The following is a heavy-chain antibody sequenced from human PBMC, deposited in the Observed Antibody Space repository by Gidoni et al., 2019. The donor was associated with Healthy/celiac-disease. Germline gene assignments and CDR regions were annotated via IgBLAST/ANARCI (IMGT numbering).Heavy chain of an antibody. CDR1: GFTFSSYA. V-gene: IGHV3-23*01. Sequence: EVQLLESGGGLVQPGGSLSLSCAASGFTFSSYAISWGRQAPGKGLEWVSAISGSGGSTYYADSVKGRFTISRDNSKNTLYLQMNSLRAEDTAVYYCAKDLTFSTPNWFDPWGQGTLVTVSS. CDR3: AKDLTFSTPNWFDP. D-gene: IGHD2-21*02. CDR2: ISGSGGST. J-gene: IGHJ5*02.